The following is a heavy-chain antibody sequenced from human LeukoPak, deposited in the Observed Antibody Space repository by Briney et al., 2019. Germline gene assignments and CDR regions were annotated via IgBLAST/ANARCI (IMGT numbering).Heavy chain of an antibody. Sequence: SETLSLTCTVSGGSVSSGSYYWSWIRQPPGKGLEWIGYIYYSGSTNHNPSLKSRVTISVDTSKNQFSLKLSSVTAADTAVYYCARLDTAIASYYYYYGMDVWGQGTTVTVSS. D-gene: IGHD5-18*01. CDR1: GGSVSSGSYY. CDR3: ARLDTAIASYYYYYGMDV. J-gene: IGHJ6*02. CDR2: IYYSGST. V-gene: IGHV4-61*01.